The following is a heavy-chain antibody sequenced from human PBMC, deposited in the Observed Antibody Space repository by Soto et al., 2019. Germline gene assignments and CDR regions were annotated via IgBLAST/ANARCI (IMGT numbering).Heavy chain of an antibody. CDR3: ARDDFDSGGYSIDY. CDR2: IHHGGNT. D-gene: IGHD3-22*01. Sequence: PSETLSLTCVVSGYSISRGYYWGWIRQPPGKGLEWIGSIHHGGNTYYNPSLKRRVTISLDTSKNQFSLKLNSVTAADTAVYFCARDDFDSGGYSIDYWGQGTLVTVSS. CDR1: GYSISRGYY. V-gene: IGHV4-38-2*02. J-gene: IGHJ4*02.